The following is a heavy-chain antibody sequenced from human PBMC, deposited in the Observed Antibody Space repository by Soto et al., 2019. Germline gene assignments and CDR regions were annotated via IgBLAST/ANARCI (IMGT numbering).Heavy chain of an antibody. J-gene: IGHJ4*02. CDR2: IDPSDSYI. V-gene: IGHV5-10-1*01. D-gene: IGHD6-19*01. CDR3: AVRIAVAGPLKYYFDY. CDR1: GYTFTNYY. Sequence: GESLKISCQASGYTFTNYYIAWVRQVPGKGLEWMGRIDPSDSYIKYSPSFEGHVTMSVDKSISTAFLQWSRLEASDTAMYYCAVRIAVAGPLKYYFDYWGQGTLVTVSS.